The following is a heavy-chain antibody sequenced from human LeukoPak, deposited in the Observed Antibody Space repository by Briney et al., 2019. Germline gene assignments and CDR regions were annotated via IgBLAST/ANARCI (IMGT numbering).Heavy chain of an antibody. CDR1: GGPSSSYA. D-gene: IGHD3-9*01. CDR2: IIPIFGTA. V-gene: IGHV1-69*05. CDR3: AREVNYDILTGYYYFDY. J-gene: IGHJ4*02. Sequence: GSSVKVSCKASGGPSSSYAISWVRQAPGQGLEWMGRIIPIFGTANYAQKFQGRVTITTDESTSTAYMELSSLRSEDTAVYYCAREVNYDILTGYYYFDYWGQGTLATVSS.